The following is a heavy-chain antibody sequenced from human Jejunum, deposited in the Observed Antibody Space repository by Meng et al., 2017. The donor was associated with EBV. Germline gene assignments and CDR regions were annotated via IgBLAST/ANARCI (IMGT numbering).Heavy chain of an antibody. Sequence: EGHLVESGGGLVQPGGSLKLSCAGSGFTFSGSAMHWVRQAPGKGLEWVGRIRSKDDNYATTYAASVKGRFTFSRDDSKNMAYLQMTSLKSEDTAVYYCASPYISGHNVFDPWGQGTLVTVSS. V-gene: IGHV3-73*02. CDR1: GFTFSGSA. J-gene: IGHJ5*02. CDR2: IRSKDDNYAT. D-gene: IGHD6-19*01. CDR3: ASPYISGHNVFDP.